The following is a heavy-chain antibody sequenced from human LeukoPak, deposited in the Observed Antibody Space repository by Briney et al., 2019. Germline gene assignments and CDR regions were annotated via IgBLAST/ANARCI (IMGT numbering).Heavy chain of an antibody. V-gene: IGHV3-33*01. Sequence: GGSLRLSCAASGFTFSSYGMHWVRQAPGKGLEWVAVIWYDGTTIYYVDSVKGRFTISRDNSKNTLYLQMNSLRAEDTAVNYCARDRPRYCSGGNCYTTSTFDYWGQGTLVTVSS. CDR3: ARDRPRYCSGGNCYTTSTFDY. D-gene: IGHD2-15*01. CDR2: IWYDGTTI. J-gene: IGHJ4*02. CDR1: GFTFSSYG.